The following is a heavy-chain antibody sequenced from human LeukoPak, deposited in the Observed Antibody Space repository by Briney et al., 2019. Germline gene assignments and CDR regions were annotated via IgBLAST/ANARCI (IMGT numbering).Heavy chain of an antibody. J-gene: IGHJ4*02. CDR1: GFTFSSYS. Sequence: PGGTLRLSCAASGFTFSSYSMNWVRQAPGPGLEWVSSISSSSSDRHYSDSVNGRFTISRDNAKNSLNLQMNSLRAEDTAVYYCAREGGDSYGPNPLDYWGQGTLVTVSS. D-gene: IGHD5-18*01. V-gene: IGHV3-21*01. CDR2: ISSSSSDR. CDR3: AREGGDSYGPNPLDY.